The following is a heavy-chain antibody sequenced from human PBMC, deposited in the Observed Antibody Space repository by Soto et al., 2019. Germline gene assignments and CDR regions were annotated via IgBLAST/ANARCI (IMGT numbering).Heavy chain of an antibody. CDR1: GFTFSRHA. CDR2: VPYTGAQT. Sequence: EVQLLASGGGWVQPGGSLRLSCTASGFTFSRHAMSWARPAPGKGLEWLATFDVPYTGAQTFYADSVVGRLTISRDDSKNTLYLQLNSLRVEDTAVYYCAKDWGRIAVAGWTDWGPGTLVTVSS. D-gene: IGHD6-19*01. J-gene: IGHJ4*02. CDR3: AKDWGRIAVAGWTD. V-gene: IGHV3-23*01.